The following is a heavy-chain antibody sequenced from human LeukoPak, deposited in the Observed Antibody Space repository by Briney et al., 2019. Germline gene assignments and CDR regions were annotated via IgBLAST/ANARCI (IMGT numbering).Heavy chain of an antibody. D-gene: IGHD6-13*01. Sequence: AGGSLRLSCAASGFTFSSYDMHWVRQATGKGLEWVSAIGTAGDTYYPGSVKGRFTISRENAKNSLYPQMNSLRAGDTAVYYCARGGQQLGEFDCWGQGTLVTVSS. CDR2: IGTAGDT. CDR3: ARGGQQLGEFDC. J-gene: IGHJ4*02. V-gene: IGHV3-13*01. CDR1: GFTFSSYD.